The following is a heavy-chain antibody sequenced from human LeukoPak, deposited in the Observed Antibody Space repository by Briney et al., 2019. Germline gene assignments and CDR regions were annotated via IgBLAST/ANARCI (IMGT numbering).Heavy chain of an antibody. J-gene: IGHJ4*02. CDR2: IIPIFGTA. V-gene: IGHV1-69*13. CDR1: GGTFSSYA. Sequence: GASVKVSCKASGGTFSSYAISWVRQAPGQGLEWMGGIIPIFGTANYAQKFQGRVTITADESTSTAYMELSSLRSEDTAVYYCARGSLAYSSSWSNYWGQGTLVTVSS. D-gene: IGHD6-13*01. CDR3: ARGSLAYSSSWSNY.